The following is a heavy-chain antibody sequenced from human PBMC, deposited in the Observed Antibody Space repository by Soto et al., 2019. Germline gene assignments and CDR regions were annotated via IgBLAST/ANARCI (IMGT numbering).Heavy chain of an antibody. D-gene: IGHD3-16*02. V-gene: IGHV1-8*01. CDR2: MNPNSGNT. J-gene: IGHJ6*03. CDR1: GYTFTSYD. CDR3: AREGLAIWGSYLPSYYMDV. Sequence: KALRASVKVSCKASGYTFTSYDINWVRQATGQGLEWMGWMNPNSGNTGYAQKFQGRVTMTRNTSISTAYMELSSLRSEDTAVYYCAREGLAIWGSYLPSYYMDVWGKGTTVTVSS.